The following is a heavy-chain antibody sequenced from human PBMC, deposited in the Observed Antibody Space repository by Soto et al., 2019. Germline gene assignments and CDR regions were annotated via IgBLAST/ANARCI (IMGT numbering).Heavy chain of an antibody. V-gene: IGHV1-3*01. D-gene: IGHD3-16*01. J-gene: IGHJ4*02. Sequence: GASVKVSCKTSGDTYTEYPIHWVRQAPGQGLEWMGWINVGNGNAKYSQKFQGRVTMTRDTSASTVYMELSSLGSEDTAVYYCTSSSEGGYWGQGILVTVSS. CDR2: INVGNGNA. CDR1: GDTYTEYP. CDR3: TSSSEGGY.